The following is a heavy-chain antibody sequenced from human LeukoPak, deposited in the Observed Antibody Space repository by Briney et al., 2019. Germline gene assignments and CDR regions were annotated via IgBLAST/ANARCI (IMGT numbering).Heavy chain of an antibody. CDR2: NYYSGST. Sequence: PSETLSLTCTVSGGSISSSSYYWGWIRQPPGKGQERIGSNYYSGSTYYNPSLKGRVTISVDTSQNQFSLKLSSVTAADTAVYYCARDRVDTAHVDYWGQGTLVIVSS. CDR1: GGSISSSSYY. V-gene: IGHV4-39*07. D-gene: IGHD5-18*01. J-gene: IGHJ4*02. CDR3: ARDRVDTAHVDY.